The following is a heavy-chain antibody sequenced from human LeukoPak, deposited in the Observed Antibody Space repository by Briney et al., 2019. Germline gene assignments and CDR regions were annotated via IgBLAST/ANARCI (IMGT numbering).Heavy chain of an antibody. CDR1: GGSISSSSYY. CDR3: AREGGATGYCSSTSCYVVAFDI. J-gene: IGHJ3*02. V-gene: IGHV4-39*07. Sequence: PSETLSLTCTVSGGSISSSSYYWGWIRQPPGKGLEWIGSIYYSGSTYYNPSLKSRVTISVDTSKNQFSLKLSSVTAADTAVYYCAREGGATGYCSSTSCYVVAFDIWGQGTMVTVSS. D-gene: IGHD2-2*01. CDR2: IYYSGST.